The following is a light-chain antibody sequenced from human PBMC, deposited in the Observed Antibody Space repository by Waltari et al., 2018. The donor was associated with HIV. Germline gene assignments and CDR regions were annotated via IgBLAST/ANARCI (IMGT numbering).Light chain of an antibody. CDR2: GAS. J-gene: IGKJ4*01. Sequence: GTLSLSPGERATLSCKASQGVSSNYLAWYQQKPGQAPSLLISGASDRATGIPDRFSGSGSGTDFTLTISRLEPEDFAVYYCQQYDTTPTFGGGTKVEIK. CDR3: QQYDTTPT. CDR1: QGVSSNY. V-gene: IGKV3-20*01.